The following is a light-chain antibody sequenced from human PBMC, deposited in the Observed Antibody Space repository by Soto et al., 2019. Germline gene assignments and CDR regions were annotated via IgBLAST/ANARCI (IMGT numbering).Light chain of an antibody. CDR2: GAS. J-gene: IGKJ1*01. Sequence: DIVMTQSPASLSVSPGEGVTLSCRASQSVGNDLAWYQQIAGQAPRLLIYGASTRATGVPARFSGSGSGTDFTLTISTLQSEDFAVYYCQQYYNGPPAWTFGQGTRVDIK. CDR3: QQYYNGPPAWT. CDR1: QSVGND. V-gene: IGKV3-15*01.